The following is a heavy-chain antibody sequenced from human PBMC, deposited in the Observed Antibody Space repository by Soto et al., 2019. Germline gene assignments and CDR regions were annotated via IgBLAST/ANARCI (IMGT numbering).Heavy chain of an antibody. CDR2: ICGVGTGT. Sequence: GWSRRLSGAASGFTFTNYGMHWVRQGPGKGLVWVARICGVGTGTSYSDSVRGRFTISRDNAQNTLYLQMNRLRAEDTDVYSCTKVFEYWGQGTRVTVYS. CDR3: TKVFEY. CDR1: GFTFTNYG. V-gene: IGHV3-74*01. J-gene: IGHJ4*02.